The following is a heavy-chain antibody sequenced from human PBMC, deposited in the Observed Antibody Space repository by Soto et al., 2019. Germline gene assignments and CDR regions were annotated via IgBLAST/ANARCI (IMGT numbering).Heavy chain of an antibody. Sequence: QVQLQESGPRLVEPSETLSLTCIVSGGSISNYYWSWIRQPPGKGLEWIGYIYYSGSTNYNPSLQSRVPISVDTSKNQFSLKLSSVTAADTAVYYCERAVLPATAPFDYWGQGTLVTVSS. CDR2: IYYSGST. D-gene: IGHD2-2*01. CDR3: ERAVLPATAPFDY. V-gene: IGHV4-59*01. CDR1: GGSISNYY. J-gene: IGHJ4*02.